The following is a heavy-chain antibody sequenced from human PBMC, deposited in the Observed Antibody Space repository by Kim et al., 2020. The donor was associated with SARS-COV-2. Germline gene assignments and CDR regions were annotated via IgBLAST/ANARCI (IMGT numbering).Heavy chain of an antibody. CDR1: GFTFSGSA. CDR2: IRSKANSYAT. J-gene: IGHJ6*02. CDR3: SSYIRGRDGYSSSWYGPRGRNPGDKYYYYGMDV. V-gene: IGHV3-73*01. D-gene: IGHD6-13*01. Sequence: GGSLRLSCAASGFTFSGSAMHWVRQASGKGLEWVGRIRSKANSYATAYAASVKGRFTISRDDSKNTAYLQMNSLKTEDTAVYYCSSYIRGRDGYSSSWYGPRGRNPGDKYYYYGMDVWGQGTTVTVSS.